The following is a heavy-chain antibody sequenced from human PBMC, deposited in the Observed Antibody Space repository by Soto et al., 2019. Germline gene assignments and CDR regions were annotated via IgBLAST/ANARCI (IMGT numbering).Heavy chain of an antibody. CDR3: ARGGASSKWFAP. CDR2: IGYSGAT. CDR1: GDSITSGGSF. D-gene: IGHD2-15*01. Sequence: KTSETLSLTCTVSGDSITSGGSFWSWIRQHPGKGPEWIAFIGYSGATSYNPSLASRVTISADTYKSQFSLNLRSVTAADTAVYYCARGGASSKWFAPWGQGTLVTVSS. J-gene: IGHJ5*02. V-gene: IGHV4-31*03.